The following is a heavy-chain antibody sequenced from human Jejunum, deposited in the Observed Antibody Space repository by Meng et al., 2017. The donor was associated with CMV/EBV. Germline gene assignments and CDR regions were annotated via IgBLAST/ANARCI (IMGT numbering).Heavy chain of an antibody. D-gene: IGHD2-21*02. Sequence: ASGFTFRTNTMNWVRQAPGKGLEWVSSITSSSTYIYYADSAKGRFTISRDNAKNSLYLQMNSLRADDTAVYYCARDYRRGDGSGWGQGTLVTVSS. CDR1: GFTFRTNT. V-gene: IGHV3-21*01. CDR3: ARDYRRGDGSG. J-gene: IGHJ4*02. CDR2: ITSSSTYI.